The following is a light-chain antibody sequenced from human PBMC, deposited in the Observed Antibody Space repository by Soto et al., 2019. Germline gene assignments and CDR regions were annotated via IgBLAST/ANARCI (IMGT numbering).Light chain of an antibody. V-gene: IGKV1-6*01. CDR1: QDIRND. J-gene: IGKJ1*01. CDR3: LKDYNYPRT. Sequence: AIQMTQSPSSLSASVGDRVTITCRASQDIRNDLGWYQQKPGKAPKLLIYAASSLHSGVPSRFSGSGTSTDFSLTISTLQPEDIATYYCLKDYNYPRTFGQGTKVEIK. CDR2: AAS.